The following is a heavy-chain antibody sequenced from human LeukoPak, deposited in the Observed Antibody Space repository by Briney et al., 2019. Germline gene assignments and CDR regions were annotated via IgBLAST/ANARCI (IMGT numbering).Heavy chain of an antibody. CDR2: FYYSGST. J-gene: IGHJ5*02. Sequence: SETLSLTCTVSGGSISSGGYYWSWIRQHPGKGLEWIGYFYYSGSTYYNPSLKSRVTISVDTSKNQFTLKLSSVTAADTAVYYCARYRGPQQLVQRWFDPWGQGTLVTVSS. V-gene: IGHV4-61*08. D-gene: IGHD6-13*01. CDR3: ARYRGPQQLVQRWFDP. CDR1: GGSISSGGYY.